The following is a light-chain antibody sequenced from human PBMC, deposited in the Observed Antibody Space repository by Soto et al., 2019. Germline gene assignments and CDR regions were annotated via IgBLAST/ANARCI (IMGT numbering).Light chain of an antibody. CDR3: QSYDSSLTCVV. CDR1: TSNIGASYG. J-gene: IGLJ2*01. CDR2: GYS. V-gene: IGLV1-40*01. Sequence: QSVLTQPPSVSGAPGQRVTISCTGSTSNIGASYGVHWYQHLPGTAPKLLIYGYSIRPSGVPDRFSGSKSGTSASLAITGLQPEDEADYYCQSYDSSLTCVVFGGGTKLT.